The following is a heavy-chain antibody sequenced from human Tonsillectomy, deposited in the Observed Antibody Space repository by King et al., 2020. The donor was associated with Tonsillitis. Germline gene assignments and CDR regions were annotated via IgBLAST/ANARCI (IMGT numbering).Heavy chain of an antibody. V-gene: IGHV4-30-2*01. D-gene: IGHD3-9*01. J-gene: IGHJ3*02. CDR1: GGSISSGGYS. CDR2: IYHSGST. CDR3: ARGRDILPGSAFDI. Sequence: LQLQESGSGLVKPSQTLSLTCAVSGGSISSGGYSWSWIRQPPGKGLEWIGYIYHSGSTHYNPSLKSRVTISVDRSKNKFSLKLSSVTAADTAVYYCARGRDILPGSAFDIWGQGTLVTVSS.